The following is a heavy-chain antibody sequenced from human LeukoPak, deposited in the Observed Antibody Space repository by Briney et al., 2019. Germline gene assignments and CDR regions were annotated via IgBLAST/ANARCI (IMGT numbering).Heavy chain of an antibody. CDR2: IYYSGST. J-gene: IGHJ4*02. CDR1: GXSISSNNYY. CDR3: ASSPSGYWWNFDC. Sequence: PPETLSLTCTVSGXSISSNNYYWGWIRQPPGKGLEWIGSIYYSGSTYNNPSLKSRVTISVDTTKNQFSLKLTSVTAADTAVYYCASSPSGYWWNFDCWGQGTLVTVSS. V-gene: IGHV4-39*01. D-gene: IGHD3-22*01.